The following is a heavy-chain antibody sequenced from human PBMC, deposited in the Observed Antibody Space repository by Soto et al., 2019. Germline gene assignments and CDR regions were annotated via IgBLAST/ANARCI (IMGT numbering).Heavy chain of an antibody. D-gene: IGHD3-16*01. CDR3: ARAYSSAHYQFDY. Sequence: GESLKISCKGSGYSFTNYWIGWVRQMPEKGLEWMGIIYPGDSDTRYSPSFQGQVTISADKSISTAYLQWSSLKASDTAMYYCARAYSSAHYQFDYWGQGTLVTVSS. CDR2: IYPGDSDT. CDR1: GYSFTNYW. V-gene: IGHV5-51*01. J-gene: IGHJ4*02.